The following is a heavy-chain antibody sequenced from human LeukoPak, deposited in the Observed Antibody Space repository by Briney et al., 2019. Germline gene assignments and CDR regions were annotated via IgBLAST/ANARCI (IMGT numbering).Heavy chain of an antibody. CDR2: IRYDGSNK. Sequence: PGGSLRLSCAASGFTLSSYGMHWVRQAPGKGLEWVAFIRYDGSNKYYADSVKGRFTISRDNSKNTLYLQMNSLRAEDTAVYYCASPNPPIVGAAWGHYYYYGMDVWGQGTTVTVSS. D-gene: IGHD1-26*01. V-gene: IGHV3-30*02. CDR3: ASPNPPIVGAAWGHYYYYGMDV. J-gene: IGHJ6*02. CDR1: GFTLSSYG.